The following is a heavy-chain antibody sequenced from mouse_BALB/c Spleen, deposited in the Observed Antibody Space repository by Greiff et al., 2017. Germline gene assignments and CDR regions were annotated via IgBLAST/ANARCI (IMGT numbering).Heavy chain of an antibody. Sequence: VQLKESGGGLVKPGGSLKLSCAASGFTFSSYAMSWVRQSPEKRLEWVAEISSGGSYTYYPDTVTGRFTISRDNAKNTLYLEMSSLRSEDTAMYYCARDPPYDYDGAWFAYWGQGTLVTVSA. V-gene: IGHV5-9-4*01. CDR3: ARDPPYDYDGAWFAY. CDR2: ISSGGSYT. D-gene: IGHD2-4*01. CDR1: GFTFSSYA. J-gene: IGHJ3*01.